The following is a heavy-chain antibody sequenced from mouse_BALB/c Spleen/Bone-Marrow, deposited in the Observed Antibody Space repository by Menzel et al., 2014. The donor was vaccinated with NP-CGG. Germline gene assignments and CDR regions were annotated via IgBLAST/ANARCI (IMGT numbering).Heavy chain of an antibody. CDR2: INPDSRTI. CDR1: GFDFSRYW. V-gene: IGHV4-1*02. D-gene: IGHD1-1*01. Sequence: EVKLVESGGGLVQPGGSLKLSCAASGFDFSRYWMSWVRQAPGEGLEWIGEINPDSRTINYSPSLKDKFIISRDNAKNTLYLRLNKVRSEDTALYYCARPDYYGYLNYWGQGTTLTVSS. J-gene: IGHJ2*01. CDR3: ARPDYYGYLNY.